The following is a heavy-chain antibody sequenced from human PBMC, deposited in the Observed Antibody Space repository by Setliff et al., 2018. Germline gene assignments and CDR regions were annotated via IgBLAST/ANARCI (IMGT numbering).Heavy chain of an antibody. V-gene: IGHV2-70*11. CDR1: GFSLSTSGMC. Sequence: SGPTLVNPTQTLTLTCTFSGFSLSTSGMCVSWIRRPPGKALEWLARIDWDDDKYYSTSLKTRLTISKDTSKNQVVLTMTNMDPVDTATYYCARLTGTDYYYYYMDVWGKGTTVTVSS. CDR3: ARLTGTDYYYYYMDV. J-gene: IGHJ6*03. D-gene: IGHD1-7*01. CDR2: IDWDDDK.